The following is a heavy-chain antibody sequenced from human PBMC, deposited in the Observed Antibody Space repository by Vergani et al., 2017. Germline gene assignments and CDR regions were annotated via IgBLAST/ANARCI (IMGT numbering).Heavy chain of an antibody. CDR1: GFTFSSYG. D-gene: IGHD4-11*01. CDR2: IWYDGSNK. V-gene: IGHV3-33*01. J-gene: IGHJ6*02. Sequence: QVQLVESGGGVVQTGRSLRTSCAASGFTFSSYGMHWVRQAPGKGLEWVAVIWYDGSNKYYADSVKGRFTISRDNSKNTLYLQMNSLRADDTAVYYCARGVATVTPYYYYGMDVWGQGTTVTVSS. CDR3: ARGVATVTPYYYYGMDV.